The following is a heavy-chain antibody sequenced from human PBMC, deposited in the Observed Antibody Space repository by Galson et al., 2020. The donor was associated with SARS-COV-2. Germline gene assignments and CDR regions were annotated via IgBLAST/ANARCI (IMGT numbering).Heavy chain of an antibody. J-gene: IGHJ4*02. CDR3: ARESGGSSGYYSLDY. V-gene: IGHV1-18*01. Sequence: ASVKVSCKASGYTFTSYAMHWVRQAPGQGLEWMGWISAYNGNTNYAQKLQGRVTMTTDTSTSTAYMELRSLRSDDTAVYYCARESGGSSGYYSLDYWGQGTLVTVSS. CDR1: GYTFTSYA. D-gene: IGHD3-22*01. CDR2: ISAYNGNT.